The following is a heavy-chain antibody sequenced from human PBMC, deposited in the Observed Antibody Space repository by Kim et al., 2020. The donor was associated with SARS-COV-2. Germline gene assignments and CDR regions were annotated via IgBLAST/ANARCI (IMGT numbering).Heavy chain of an antibody. D-gene: IGHD3-3*01. CDR2: ISAYNGNT. CDR1: GYTFTSYG. V-gene: IGHV1-18*04. J-gene: IGHJ4*02. Sequence: ASVKVSCKASGYTFTSYGISWVRQAPGQGLEWMGWISAYNGNTNYAQKLQGRVTMTTDTSTSTAYMELRSLRSDDTAVYYCARDLYDFWSGYYTRGSRFDYWGQGTLVTVSS. CDR3: ARDLYDFWSGYYTRGSRFDY.